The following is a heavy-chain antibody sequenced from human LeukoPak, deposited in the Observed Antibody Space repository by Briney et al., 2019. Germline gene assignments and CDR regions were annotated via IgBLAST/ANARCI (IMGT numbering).Heavy chain of an antibody. Sequence: PSETLSLTCAAYGGSFSGYYWSWIRQPPGKGLEWIGEINHSGSTNYNPSLKSRVTISVDTSKNQFSLKLSSVTAADTAVYYCARLYDSSGYYYGYYYGMDVWGQGTTVTVSS. CDR2: INHSGST. CDR1: GGSFSGYY. D-gene: IGHD3-22*01. CDR3: ARLYDSSGYYYGYYYGMDV. J-gene: IGHJ6*02. V-gene: IGHV4-34*01.